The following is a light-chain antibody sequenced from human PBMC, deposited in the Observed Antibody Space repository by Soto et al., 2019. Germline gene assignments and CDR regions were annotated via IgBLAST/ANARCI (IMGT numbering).Light chain of an antibody. CDR1: QGISSW. J-gene: IGKJ2*01. V-gene: IGKV1-12*01. CDR3: QQANRLPYT. Sequence: DLQMTQSPSSVSASVGDRVTITCRASQGISSWLAWHQQKPGKAPKLLIYSASSLQSGVPSRFSGSGSGTDFTLTISSLQPEDFATYYCQQANRLPYTFGQGTKLEIK. CDR2: SAS.